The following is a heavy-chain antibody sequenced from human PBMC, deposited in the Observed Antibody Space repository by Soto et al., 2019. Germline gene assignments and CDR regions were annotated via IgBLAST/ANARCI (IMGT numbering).Heavy chain of an antibody. CDR2: ISYSGSI. CDR3: ARDSDYYNTSGFQH. J-gene: IGHJ1*01. V-gene: IGHV4-59*01. CDR1: GGSISRYY. Sequence: SETLSLTCTVSGGSISRYYWNWIRQPPGKGLEWIGYISYSGSINYNPSLKSRVTISLDTPKNQFSLKLTSVTAADTAMYYCARDSDYYNTSGFQHWGQGTPVTVS. D-gene: IGHD3-22*01.